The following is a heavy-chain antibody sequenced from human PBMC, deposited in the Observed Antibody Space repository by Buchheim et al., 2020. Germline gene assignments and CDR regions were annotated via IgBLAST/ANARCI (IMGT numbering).Heavy chain of an antibody. CDR2: IKQDGSEK. Sequence: EVQLVESGGGLVQPGGSLRLSCAASGFTFSSYWMSWVRQAPGKGLEWVANIKQDGSEKYYVDSVKGRFTTSRDNAKNSLYLQMNSLRAEDTAVYYCARGIVGIVVVVAALYFDYWGKGTL. J-gene: IGHJ4*02. V-gene: IGHV3-7*01. CDR3: ARGIVGIVVVVAALYFDY. CDR1: GFTFSSYW. D-gene: IGHD2-15*01.